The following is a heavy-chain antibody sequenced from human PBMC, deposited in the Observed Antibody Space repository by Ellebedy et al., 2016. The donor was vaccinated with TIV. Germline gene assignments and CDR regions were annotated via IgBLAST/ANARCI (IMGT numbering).Heavy chain of an antibody. Sequence: GSLRLXCSVSDGSVNNRGYYWAWLRQPPGKGLEWIGHIHYTGSTDYNPSLKSRVTISVDTSKNHFSLIVASVTAADTAVYFCAGGTHYYYGWDVWGPGTTVIVS. CDR3: AGGTHYYYGWDV. CDR1: DGSVNNRGYY. CDR2: IHYTGST. J-gene: IGHJ6*02. V-gene: IGHV4-61*03.